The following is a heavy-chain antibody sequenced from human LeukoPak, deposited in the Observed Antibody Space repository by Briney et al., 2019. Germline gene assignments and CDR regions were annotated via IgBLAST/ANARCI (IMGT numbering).Heavy chain of an antibody. D-gene: IGHD2-15*01. J-gene: IGHJ5*02. CDR2: IYYTGST. CDR1: GGSVSSGTYY. CDR3: AREGRYCSGGSCYYWFDP. Sequence: PSETLSLTCTVSGGSVSSGTYYWSWIRQPPGKGLEWIGYIYYTGSTNYNPSLKSRLTISVDTSKNQFSLKLSSVTAADTAVYYCAREGRYCSGGSCYYWFDPWGQGTLVTVSS. V-gene: IGHV4-61*01.